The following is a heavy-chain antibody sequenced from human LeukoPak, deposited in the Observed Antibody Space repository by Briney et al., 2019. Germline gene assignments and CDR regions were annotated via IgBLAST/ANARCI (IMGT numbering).Heavy chain of an antibody. CDR2: ISVYNGNT. Sequence: ASVKVSCKASGYTFTSYGISWVRQAPGQGLEWMGWISVYNGNTNYAQKLQGRVTMTTDTSTSTAYMELRSLRSDDTAVYYCASDGGKWLRPGMIDYWGQGTLVTVSS. V-gene: IGHV1-18*04. D-gene: IGHD5-12*01. CDR3: ASDGGKWLRPGMIDY. J-gene: IGHJ4*02. CDR1: GYTFTSYG.